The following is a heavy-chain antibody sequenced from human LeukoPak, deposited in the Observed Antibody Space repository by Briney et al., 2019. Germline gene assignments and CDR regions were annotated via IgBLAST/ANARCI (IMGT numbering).Heavy chain of an antibody. J-gene: IGHJ4*02. V-gene: IGHV3-23*01. CDR3: ATNLPGRPLDY. CDR1: GFTFSNYA. CDR2: IGTGGDT. Sequence: PGGSLRLSCAASGFTFSNYAMAWVRQAPGKGLEWVSVIGTGGDTYYADSVKGRFTISRDNSKSTVYLQMNTLTADDTAVYYCATNLPGRPLDYWGQGTLVTVSS. D-gene: IGHD1-14*01.